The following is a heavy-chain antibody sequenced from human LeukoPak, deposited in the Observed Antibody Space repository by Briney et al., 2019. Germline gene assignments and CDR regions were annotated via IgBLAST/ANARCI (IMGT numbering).Heavy chain of an antibody. CDR3: ARHEKNCSMDV. D-gene: IGHD1-1*01. V-gene: IGHV5-51*01. J-gene: IGHJ6*02. CDR1: GYIFTSYW. Sequence: GESLKISCKGSGYIFTSYWIGWVRQMPGKGLEWMGIIYPGDSETRYSPSFQGQVAISADRSISTAYLQWSSLRASDTAMYYCARHEKNCSMDVWGQGTTVTVSS. CDR2: IYPGDSET.